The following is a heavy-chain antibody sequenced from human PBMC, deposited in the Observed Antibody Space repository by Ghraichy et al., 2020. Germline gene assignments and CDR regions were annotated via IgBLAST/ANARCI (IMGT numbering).Heavy chain of an antibody. D-gene: IGHD3-3*01. Sequence: SQTLSLTCAVYGGSFSGYYWNWIRQSPGKGLEWIGEINHSGSTNYNPSLKSRVTVSVDTSKNQFSLKLSSVTAADTAVYYCATSEGYYDFWSTHYTRNYYFEYWGQGTPVTVSS. J-gene: IGHJ4*02. CDR2: INHSGST. V-gene: IGHV4-34*01. CDR1: GGSFSGYY. CDR3: ATSEGYYDFWSTHYTRNYYFEY.